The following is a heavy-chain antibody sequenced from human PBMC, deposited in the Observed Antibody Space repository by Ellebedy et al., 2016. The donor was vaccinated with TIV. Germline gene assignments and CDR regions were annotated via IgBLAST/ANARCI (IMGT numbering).Heavy chain of an antibody. CDR1: GFTFSDRY. J-gene: IGHJ4*02. D-gene: IGHD4-17*01. V-gene: IGHV3-72*01. CDR3: ASPHYGDYDY. CDR2: ANNKANSYTT. Sequence: PGGSLRLSCAASGFTFSDRYMDWVRQAPGKGLEWVGRANNKANSYTTEYAASVKGRFTISRDDSKNSLFLQMNSLKIEDTAVYYCASPHYGDYDYWGQGTLVTVSS.